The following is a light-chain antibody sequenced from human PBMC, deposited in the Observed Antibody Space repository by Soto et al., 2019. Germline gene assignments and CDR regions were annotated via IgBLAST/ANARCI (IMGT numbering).Light chain of an antibody. CDR3: NSYVGSNTYV. CDR2: EVT. Sequence: QSVLTQPPSASGSPGQSVTISCIGTASDIGRYNYVSWYQHHPGKAPKLIIYEVTKRPSGVPDRFSGSKSGNTASLTVSGLQADDEADYYCNSYVGSNTYVFGNGTKVTV. V-gene: IGLV2-8*01. J-gene: IGLJ1*01. CDR1: ASDIGRYNY.